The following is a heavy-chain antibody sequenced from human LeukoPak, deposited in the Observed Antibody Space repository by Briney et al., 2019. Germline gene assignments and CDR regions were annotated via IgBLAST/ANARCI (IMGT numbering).Heavy chain of an antibody. Sequence: ASVTVSCKASGYSFTSFGISWVRQAPGQGLEWMGWISAYNGNTHYAQNLQGRVTMTTDTSTSTAYMELRTLRSDDTAVYYCARDHGEAAAGVFAPFDYWGQGTPVSVSS. CDR3: ARDHGEAAAGVFAPFDY. V-gene: IGHV1-18*01. D-gene: IGHD6-13*01. CDR2: ISAYNGNT. CDR1: GYSFTSFG. J-gene: IGHJ4*02.